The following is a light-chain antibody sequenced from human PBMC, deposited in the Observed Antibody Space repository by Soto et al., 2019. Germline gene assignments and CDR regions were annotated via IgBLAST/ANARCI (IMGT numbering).Light chain of an antibody. Sequence: QSALTQPASVSGSPGQSITISCTGTSSDVGNYNLVSWYQQHPGKAPKLMIFEGSKPPSEVSNRFSGSKSGNTASLTISGLQAEDEADYYCCSYAGSSTFVFGGGTKLTVL. CDR3: CSYAGSSTFV. CDR2: EGS. CDR1: SSDVGNYNL. J-gene: IGLJ2*01. V-gene: IGLV2-23*03.